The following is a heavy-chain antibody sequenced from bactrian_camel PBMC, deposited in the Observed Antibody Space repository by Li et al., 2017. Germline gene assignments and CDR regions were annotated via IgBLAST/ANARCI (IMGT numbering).Heavy chain of an antibody. CDR1: GFTFSVYW. V-gene: IGHV3S1*01. CDR3: AADPGSRTSCLAQSLYKY. J-gene: IGHJ4*01. CDR2: INVGGGST. Sequence: HVQLVESGGGLVQPGGSVRLSCVASGFTFSVYWMYWVRQAPGKGLEWVSTINVGGGSTTYADSVKGRFTISRDNAKNTVYLQMNSLQPEDTAVYYCAADPGSRTSCLAQSLYKYWGQGTQVTVS. D-gene: IGHD2*01.